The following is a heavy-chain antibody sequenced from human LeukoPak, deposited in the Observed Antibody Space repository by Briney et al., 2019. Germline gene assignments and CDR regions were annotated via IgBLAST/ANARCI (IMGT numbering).Heavy chain of an antibody. CDR3: AKDPSYGDYAHFDY. CDR2: ISGSGGST. J-gene: IGHJ4*02. V-gene: IGHV3-23*01. CDR1: GFTISSYA. D-gene: IGHD4-17*01. Sequence: GGSLTLSCAASGFTISSYAMSWVRQAPGKGLEWVSAISGSGGSTYYADSVKGRFTISRDNSKNTLYLQMNSLRAEDTAVYYCAKDPSYGDYAHFDYWGQGTLVTVSS.